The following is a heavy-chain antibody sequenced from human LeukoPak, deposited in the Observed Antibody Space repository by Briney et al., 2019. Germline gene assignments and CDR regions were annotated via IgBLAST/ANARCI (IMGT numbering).Heavy chain of an antibody. Sequence: GGSLRLSCAASGFTFGTYAMSWVRQAAGKGLEWISAISGSGGSTYYADSVKGRFTISRDSAKNSLYLQMNSLRAEDTAVYYCAREYSSSSGRSFDYWGQGTLVTVSS. D-gene: IGHD6-6*01. V-gene: IGHV3-23*01. CDR2: ISGSGGST. CDR3: AREYSSSSGRSFDY. CDR1: GFTFGTYA. J-gene: IGHJ4*02.